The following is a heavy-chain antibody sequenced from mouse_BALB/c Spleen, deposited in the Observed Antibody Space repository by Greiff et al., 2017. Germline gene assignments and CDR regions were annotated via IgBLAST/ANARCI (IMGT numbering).Heavy chain of an antibody. CDR1: GFSLTDYG. D-gene: IGHD4-1*01. V-gene: IGHV2-6-5*01. J-gene: IGHJ2*01. Sequence: QVHVKQSGPGLVAPSQSLSITCTVSGFSLTDYGVSWIRQPPGKGLEWLGVIWGGGSTYYNSALKSRLSISKGNSKRQVFLKMNSLQTDDTAMYYCAKHRGERGRGYLDYWGQGTTLTVSS. CDR3: AKHRGERGRGYLDY. CDR2: IWGGGST.